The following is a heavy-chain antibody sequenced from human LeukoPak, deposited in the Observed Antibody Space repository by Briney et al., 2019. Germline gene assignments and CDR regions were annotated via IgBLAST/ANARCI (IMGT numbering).Heavy chain of an antibody. V-gene: IGHV4-38-2*01. D-gene: IGHD3-3*01. CDR1: GYSISSGYY. Sequence: SETLSLTXAVSGYSISSGYYWGWIRQPPGKGLEWIASIYHSGSTSYNPSLKSRVTISVDTSKNQFSLKLSSVTAADTAVYYCARARSDFWSGYYTGDYFDYWGQGTLVTVSS. J-gene: IGHJ4*02. CDR3: ARARSDFWSGYYTGDYFDY. CDR2: IYHSGST.